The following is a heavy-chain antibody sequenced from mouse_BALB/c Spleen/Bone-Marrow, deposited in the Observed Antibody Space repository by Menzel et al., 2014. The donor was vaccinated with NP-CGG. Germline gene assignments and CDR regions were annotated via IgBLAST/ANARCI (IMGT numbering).Heavy chain of an antibody. V-gene: IGHV5-6-2*01. CDR2: INSNGGST. Sequence: EVQLVESGGGLVKLGGSLKLSCAASGFTFSSYYMSWVRQTPEKRLELVAAINSNGGSTYYPDTVKGRFTIARDNAKNTLCLQMSSLKSEGTALYYCARHGGYGNYFDYWGQGTTLTGSS. D-gene: IGHD2-10*02. CDR1: GFTFSSYY. CDR3: ARHGGYGNYFDY. J-gene: IGHJ2*01.